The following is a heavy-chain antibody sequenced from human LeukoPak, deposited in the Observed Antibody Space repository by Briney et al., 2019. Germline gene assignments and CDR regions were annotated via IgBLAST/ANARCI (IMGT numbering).Heavy chain of an antibody. CDR3: ARDRDTAMGSSDY. D-gene: IGHD5-18*01. Sequence: GGSLRLSCAASGFTFSSYSMNWVRQAPGKGLEWVSSISSSSSYIYYADSVKGRFTISRDNAKNSLYLQMNSLRAEDTAVYYCARDRDTAMGSSDYWGQGTLVTVSS. CDR2: ISSSSSYI. CDR1: GFTFSSYS. V-gene: IGHV3-21*01. J-gene: IGHJ4*02.